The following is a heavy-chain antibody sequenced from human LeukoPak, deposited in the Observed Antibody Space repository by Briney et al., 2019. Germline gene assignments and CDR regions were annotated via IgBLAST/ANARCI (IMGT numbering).Heavy chain of an antibody. V-gene: IGHV4-59*01. CDR3: ARGSGFDFYFDY. CDR2: VYYSGNT. J-gene: IGHJ4*02. Sequence: SETLSLTCAVYGGSFSGYYWSWIRQPPGKGLEWIGYVYYSGNTNYNPSLKSRVTISVDTSKNQFSLKLSSVTAADTAVYYCARGSGFDFYFDYWGQGTLVTVSS. CDR1: GGSFSGYY. D-gene: IGHD1-26*01.